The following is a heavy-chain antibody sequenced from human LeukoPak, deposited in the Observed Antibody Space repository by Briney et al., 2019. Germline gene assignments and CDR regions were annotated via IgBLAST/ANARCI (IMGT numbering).Heavy chain of an antibody. J-gene: IGHJ4*02. D-gene: IGHD3-3*01. V-gene: IGHV1-69*01. CDR2: IIPIFGTA. Sequence: SVKVSCKASGGTFSSYAISWVRQAPGQGLEWMGGIIPIFGTANYAQKFQGRVTITADESTSTAYMELSSLRSEDTAVYYCARDHVTIFGVVYYFDYWGQGTLVTVSS. CDR3: ARDHVTIFGVVYYFDY. CDR1: GGTFSSYA.